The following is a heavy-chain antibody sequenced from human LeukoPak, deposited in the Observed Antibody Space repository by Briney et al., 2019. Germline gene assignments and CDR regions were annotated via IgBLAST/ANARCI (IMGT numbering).Heavy chain of an antibody. CDR2: FDPEDGET. CDR1: GYTLTELS. D-gene: IGHD6-19*01. CDR3: ATGQYSSGWYYFDY. J-gene: IGHJ4*02. V-gene: IGHV1-24*01. Sequence: GASVKVSCKVSGYTLTELSMHWVRQAPGKGLEWMGGFDPEDGETIYAQKFQGRVTMTEDTSTDTAYMELSSLRSEDTAVYYCATGQYSSGWYYFDYWGQGTLVTVSS.